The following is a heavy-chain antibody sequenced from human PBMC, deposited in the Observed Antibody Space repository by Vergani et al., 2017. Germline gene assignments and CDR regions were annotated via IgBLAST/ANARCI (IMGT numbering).Heavy chain of an antibody. CDR3: ARTLEPQFDD. CDR1: GGSFSGYY. CDR2: INHSGST. Sequence: QVQLQQWGAGLLKPSETLSLTCAVYGGSFSGYYWSWIRQPPGKGLEWIGEINHSGSTNYNPSLKSRVTISVDTSKNQFSLKLSSVTAADTAVYYCARTLEPQFDDWGQGTLVTVSS. V-gene: IGHV4-34*01. J-gene: IGHJ4*02. D-gene: IGHD1-1*01.